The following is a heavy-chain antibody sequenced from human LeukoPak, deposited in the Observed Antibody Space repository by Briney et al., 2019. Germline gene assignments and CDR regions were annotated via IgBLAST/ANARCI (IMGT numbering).Heavy chain of an antibody. Sequence: GGSLRLSCAASGFTFGSYAMSWVRQAPGKGLEWVSAISGSGGSTYYADSVKGRFTISRDNSKNTLYLQMNSLRAEDTAVYYCAKDLDDILTGYDYWGQGTLVTVSS. CDR3: AKDLDDILTGYDY. CDR1: GFTFGSYA. V-gene: IGHV3-23*01. D-gene: IGHD3-9*01. J-gene: IGHJ4*02. CDR2: ISGSGGST.